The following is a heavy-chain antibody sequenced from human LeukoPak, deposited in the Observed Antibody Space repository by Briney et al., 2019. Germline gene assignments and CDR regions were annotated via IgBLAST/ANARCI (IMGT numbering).Heavy chain of an antibody. Sequence: GGSLRLSCEASGFIFNTYAMNWVRQASGKGLQWVSGVSDSGEIAYYADSVKGRFTISRDNSKNTLYLQMNSLRAEDTALYFCARVSAAAPGGYYFYYMDVWGKGTTVIVSS. J-gene: IGHJ6*03. D-gene: IGHD6-25*01. CDR3: ARVSAAAPGGYYFYYMDV. CDR1: GFIFNTYA. V-gene: IGHV3-23*01. CDR2: VSDSGEIA.